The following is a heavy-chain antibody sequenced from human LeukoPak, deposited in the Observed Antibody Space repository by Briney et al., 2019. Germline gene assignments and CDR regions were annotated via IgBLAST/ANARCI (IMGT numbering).Heavy chain of an antibody. CDR2: INSDGSST. V-gene: IGHV3-74*01. CDR3: ARGLAYCGGDCYYYFDY. D-gene: IGHD2-21*02. J-gene: IGHJ4*02. CDR1: GFTFSSYW. Sequence: GGSLRLSCAASGFTFSSYWMHWVRQAPGKGLVWVSRINSDGSSTSYADSVRGRFTISRDNAKNTLYLQMNSLRAEDTAVYYCARGLAYCGGDCYYYFDYWGQGTLVTVSS.